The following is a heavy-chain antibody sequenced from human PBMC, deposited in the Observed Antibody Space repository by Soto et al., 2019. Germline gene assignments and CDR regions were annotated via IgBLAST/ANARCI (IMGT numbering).Heavy chain of an antibody. CDR3: AKNLYVGTSDYFYYYGMDV. CDR1: GFTFGASA. Sequence: PGGSLRLSCAASGFTFGASALQWVRQAPGKGLEWVSAISASGFSTYYADSVKGRFTISRDDSKNTLFLQMNSLRAEDTAVYYCAKNLYVGTSDYFYYYGMDVWGQGTTVTVSS. V-gene: IGHV3-23*01. J-gene: IGHJ6*02. CDR2: ISASGFST. D-gene: IGHD2-2*01.